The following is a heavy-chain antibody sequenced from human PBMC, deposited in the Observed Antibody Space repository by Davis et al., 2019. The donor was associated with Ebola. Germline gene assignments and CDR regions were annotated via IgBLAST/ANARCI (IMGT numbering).Heavy chain of an antibody. CDR3: ARPYCSSTSCYVAPDAFDI. D-gene: IGHD2-2*01. CDR2: ISSSSYT. CDR1: GFTFSDYY. V-gene: IGHV3-11*06. Sequence: PGGSLRLSCAASGFTFSDYYMSWIRQAPGKGLEWVSYISSSSYTNYADSVKGRFTISRDNAKNSLYLQMNSLRAEDTAVYYCARPYCSSTSCYVAPDAFDIWGQGTMVTVSS. J-gene: IGHJ3*02.